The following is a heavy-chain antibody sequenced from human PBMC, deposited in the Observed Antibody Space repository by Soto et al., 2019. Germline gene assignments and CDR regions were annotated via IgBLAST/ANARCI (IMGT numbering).Heavy chain of an antibody. V-gene: IGHV4-34*01. CDR3: ARDLMIGGRERRDAFDI. J-gene: IGHJ3*02. D-gene: IGHD3-22*01. CDR1: GGSFSGYY. CDR2: INHSGST. Sequence: QVQLQQWGAGLLKPSETLSLTCAVYGGSFSGYYYNWIRQPPGKGLEWIGEINHSGSTNYNPSLKSRVTISVDTSKNHFSLKLTSVTAADTAVYYCARDLMIGGRERRDAFDIWGQGTMVTVSS.